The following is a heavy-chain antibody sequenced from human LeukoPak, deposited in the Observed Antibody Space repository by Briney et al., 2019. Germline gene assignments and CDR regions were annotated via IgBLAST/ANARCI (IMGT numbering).Heavy chain of an antibody. J-gene: IGHJ4*02. CDR1: GYTFTGYY. D-gene: IGHD6-13*01. V-gene: IGHV1-2*04. CDR2: INPNSGGT. Sequence: GASVKVSCKASGYTFTGYYMHWVRQAPGQGLEWMGWINPNSGGTNYAQKFQGWVTMTRDTSISTAYMELSRLRSDDTAVYYCARGDSSSQSTVGYWGQGTLVTVSS. CDR3: ARGDSSSQSTVGY.